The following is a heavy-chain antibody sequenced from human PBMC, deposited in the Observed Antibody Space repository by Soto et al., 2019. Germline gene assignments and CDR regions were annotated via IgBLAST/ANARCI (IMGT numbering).Heavy chain of an antibody. V-gene: IGHV3-23*01. J-gene: IGHJ4*02. D-gene: IGHD2-2*01. CDR2: ITHGVGIT. CDR1: GFTFSGYA. CDR3: AKFRVGSSSSCCFDH. Sequence: EVQLLESGGGLVQPGGSLRLSCAASGFTFSGYAMSWVRQAPGKGLEWVSVITHGVGITNYADSVKGRFTISKYNSKNTLYLQMDRLRAEDTAIYYCAKFRVGSSSSCCFDHWGQGTLVTVSS.